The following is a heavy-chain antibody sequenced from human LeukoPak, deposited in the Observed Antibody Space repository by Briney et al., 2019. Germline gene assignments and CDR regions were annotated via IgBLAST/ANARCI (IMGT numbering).Heavy chain of an antibody. V-gene: IGHV3-23*01. J-gene: IGHJ4*02. CDR3: AKAPGGYCSGGSCYLDY. CDR1: GFTFSSYA. CDR2: ISGSGGST. Sequence: GGSLRLSCAASGFTFSSYAMSRVRQAPGKGLEWVSAISGSGGSTYYADSVKGRFTISRDNSKNTLYLQMNSLRAEDTAVYYCAKAPGGYCSGGSCYLDYWGQGTLVTVSS. D-gene: IGHD2-15*01.